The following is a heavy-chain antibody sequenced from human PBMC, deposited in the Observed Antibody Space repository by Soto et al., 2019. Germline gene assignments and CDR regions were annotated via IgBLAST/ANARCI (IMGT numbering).Heavy chain of an antibody. CDR3: ARDVIYRQWLVGYYFDY. V-gene: IGHV3-30-3*01. D-gene: IGHD6-19*01. CDR2: ISYDGSNK. Sequence: QVQLVESGGGVVQPGRSLRLSCAASGFTFSSYAMHWVRQAPGKGLEWVAVISYDGSNKYYADSVKGRFTISRDNSKNTLYLQMNSRRAEDTAVYYCARDVIYRQWLVGYYFDYWGQGTLVTVSS. J-gene: IGHJ4*02. CDR1: GFTFSSYA.